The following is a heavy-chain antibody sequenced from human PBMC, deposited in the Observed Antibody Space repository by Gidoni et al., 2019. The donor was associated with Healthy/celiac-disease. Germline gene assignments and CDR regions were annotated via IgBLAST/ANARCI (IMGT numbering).Heavy chain of an antibody. CDR1: GGFFSGYY. Sequence: QVQLQQWGAGLLKPSTTLPPSCAVDGGFFSGYYWCWIRHPPGKGLGWIEEINHNGSTNYNPSLKSLVAISVDTSKNQFSLTLSSVTAADTAGYYCAREHGYSGIYRGADYWGQGTLVTVSS. CDR3: AREHGYSGIYRGADY. J-gene: IGHJ4*02. D-gene: IGHD1-26*01. V-gene: IGHV4-34*01. CDR2: INHNGST.